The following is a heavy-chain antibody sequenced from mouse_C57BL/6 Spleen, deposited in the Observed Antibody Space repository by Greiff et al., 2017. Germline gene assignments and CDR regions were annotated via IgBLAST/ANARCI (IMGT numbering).Heavy chain of an antibody. CDR3: ARRDGPAWLAY. V-gene: IGHV3-6*01. D-gene: IGHD2-3*01. J-gene: IGHJ3*01. Sequence: DVKLQESGPGLVKPSQSLSLTCSVTGYSITSGYYWNWIRQFPGNKLEWMGYISYDGSNNYNPSLKNRISITRDTSTNQFFLKLNSVTTEDTATYYCARRDGPAWLAYWGQGTLVTVSA. CDR2: ISYDGSN. CDR1: GYSITSGYY.